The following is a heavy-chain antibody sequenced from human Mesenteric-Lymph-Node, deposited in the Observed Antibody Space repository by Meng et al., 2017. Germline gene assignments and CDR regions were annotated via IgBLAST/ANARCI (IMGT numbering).Heavy chain of an antibody. CDR3: ARDSSGYYGGEYFQH. CDR1: GFTFSSYS. V-gene: IGHV3-21*01. Sequence: GESLKISCAASGFTFSSYSMNWVRQAPGKGLEWVSSISSSSSYIYYADSVKGRFTISRDNAKNSLHLQMNSLRAEDTAVYYCARDSSGYYGGEYFQHWGQGTRVTCSS. D-gene: IGHD3-22*01. CDR2: ISSSSSYI. J-gene: IGHJ1*01.